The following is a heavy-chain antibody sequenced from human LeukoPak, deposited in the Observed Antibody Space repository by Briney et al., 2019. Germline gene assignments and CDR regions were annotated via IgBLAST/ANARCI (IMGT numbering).Heavy chain of an antibody. CDR1: GYTFTSYA. J-gene: IGHJ6*03. CDR2: INTNTGNP. D-gene: IGHD6-13*01. V-gene: IGHV7-4-1*02. Sequence: ASVKVSCKASGYTFTSYAMNWVRQAPGQGLEWMGWINTNTGNPTYAQGFTGRFVFSLDTSVSTAYLQISSLKAEDTAVYYCARERSSSWSTYYYYMDVWGKGTTVPVSS. CDR3: ARERSSSWSTYYYYMDV.